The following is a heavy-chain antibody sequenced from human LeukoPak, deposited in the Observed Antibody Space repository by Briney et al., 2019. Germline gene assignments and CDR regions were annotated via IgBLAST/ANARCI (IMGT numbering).Heavy chain of an antibody. Sequence: GGSLRLSCAASGFTFSTYWMSWVRQAPGTGLEWVASIRQDGSEKSYVDSVKGRFTISRDNAKNSLYLQMNSLRAEDTAVYYCARGGYQLLWYWGQGTLVTVSS. CDR1: GFTFSTYW. D-gene: IGHD2-2*01. V-gene: IGHV3-7*04. CDR3: ARGGYQLLWY. J-gene: IGHJ4*02. CDR2: IRQDGSEK.